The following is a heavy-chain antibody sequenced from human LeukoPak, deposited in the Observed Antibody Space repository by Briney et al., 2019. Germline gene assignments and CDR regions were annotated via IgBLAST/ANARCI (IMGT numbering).Heavy chain of an antibody. J-gene: IGHJ5*02. Sequence: GGSLRLSCAASGFAFSSYAMSWVRQAPGKGLQWVSGISGSGGSIYYADSVKGRFTISRDRSKNTLYLQMSSLRAEDTALYYCARGPYCSGGTCFSLGEFDPWGQGTLVTVSS. V-gene: IGHV3-23*01. CDR3: ARGPYCSGGTCFSLGEFDP. CDR1: GFAFSSYA. CDR2: ISGSGGSI. D-gene: IGHD2-15*01.